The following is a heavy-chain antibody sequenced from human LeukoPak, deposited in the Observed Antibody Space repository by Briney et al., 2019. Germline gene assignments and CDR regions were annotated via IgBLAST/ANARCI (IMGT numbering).Heavy chain of an antibody. CDR3: ARHGGYSGNPMPFDS. CDR1: GGSLSSYY. D-gene: IGHD4-23*01. CDR2: IHYSGKT. J-gene: IGHJ4*02. Sequence: SETLSLTCTVSGGSLSSYYWSWIRQPPGKGLEWIAYIHYSGKTNYNPSLKSRVTISVDTSKNQFSLKLSSVTAADTALYYCARHGGYSGNPMPFDSWGQGTLVTVSS. V-gene: IGHV4-59*08.